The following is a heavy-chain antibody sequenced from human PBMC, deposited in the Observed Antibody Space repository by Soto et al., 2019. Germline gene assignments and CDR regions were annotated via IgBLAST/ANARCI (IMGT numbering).Heavy chain of an antibody. D-gene: IGHD3-22*01. CDR2: IYYSGST. V-gene: IGHV4-39*01. J-gene: IGHJ4*02. CDR3: ARILIVVVITPYFDY. CDR1: GGSISSSSYY. Sequence: QLQLQESGPGLVKPSETLSLTCTVSGGSISSSSYYWGWIRQPPGKGLEWIGSIYYSGSTYYNPSLKSRVTISVDTSKNQCSLKLSSVTAADTAVYYCARILIVVVITPYFDYWGQGTLVTVSS.